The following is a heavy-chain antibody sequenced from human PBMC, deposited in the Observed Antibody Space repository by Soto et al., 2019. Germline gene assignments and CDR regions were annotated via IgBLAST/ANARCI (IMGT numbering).Heavy chain of an antibody. CDR3: ATSAAVSGGLFDN. V-gene: IGHV3-15*02. J-gene: IGHJ4*02. CDR1: GFTFSNAW. D-gene: IGHD3-16*01. Sequence: ESGGALVKPGGSLRLSCAASGFTFSNAWMTWVRQAPGKGLEWVGRIKSKTLGETTDYAAPVKGRFSISRDDSLNTLSLQMNSMTTEDTAVYYCATSAAVSGGLFDNWGQGTLVTVSS. CDR2: IKSKTLGETT.